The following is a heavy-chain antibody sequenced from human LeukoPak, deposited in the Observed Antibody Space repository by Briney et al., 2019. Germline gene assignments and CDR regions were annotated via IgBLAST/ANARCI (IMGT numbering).Heavy chain of an antibody. Sequence: SETLSLTCAAYGGSFSGYYWSWIRQPPGKGLEWIGEINHSGSTNYNPSLKSRVTISVDTSKNQFSLKLSSVTAADTAVYYCARFDYYDSSGSDYWGQGTLVTVSS. CDR1: GGSFSGYY. D-gene: IGHD3-22*01. J-gene: IGHJ4*02. V-gene: IGHV4-34*01. CDR3: ARFDYYDSSGSDY. CDR2: INHSGST.